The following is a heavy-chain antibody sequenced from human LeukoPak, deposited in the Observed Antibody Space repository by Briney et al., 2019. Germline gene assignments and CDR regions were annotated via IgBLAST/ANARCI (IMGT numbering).Heavy chain of an antibody. CDR2: IYYTGTT. D-gene: IGHD1-1*01. CDR3: ATSVGTTGTT. Sequence: KSSGTLSLTCTVSAGSISSYYWNWLRQSPGKGLEWIGYIYYTGTTKYNPSLTSRVTISIDTSKNQFSLKLSSVTAADTAVYYCATSVGTTGTTWGQGTLVIVSS. CDR1: AGSISSYY. J-gene: IGHJ4*02. V-gene: IGHV4-59*08.